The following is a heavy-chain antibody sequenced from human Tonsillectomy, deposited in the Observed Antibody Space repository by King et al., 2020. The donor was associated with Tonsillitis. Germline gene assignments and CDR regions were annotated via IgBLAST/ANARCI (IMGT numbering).Heavy chain of an antibody. CDR3: TTVPIVVQIVDYYYWMGV. CDR1: GYTLTESS. Sequence: VQLVESGAEVKNPGASVKVSCKVSGYTLTESSKHWVRQAPGKGLEWMGGFDPEDGKPVYAQNFKGRVTMTEDTSTDTLYMELSSLTSDDTAVYYCTTVPIVVQIVDYYYWMGVWGQGTTVTVSS. D-gene: IGHD2-15*01. V-gene: IGHV1-24*01. CDR2: FDPEDGKP. J-gene: IGHJ6*01.